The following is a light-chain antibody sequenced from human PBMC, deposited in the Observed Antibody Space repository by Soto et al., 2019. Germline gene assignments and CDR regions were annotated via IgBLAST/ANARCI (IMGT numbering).Light chain of an antibody. CDR2: AAS. Sequence: DIQMTQSPASLSASVGDTVTITCRASQSINNYLNWYQQKPGKAPQLLIYAASTVQSGVPSRFSGSWSGTDFTLTISNLQPEDFASYYCQRSSSTSYTFGQGTKVEIK. V-gene: IGKV1-39*01. CDR1: QSINNY. CDR3: QRSSSTSYT. J-gene: IGKJ2*01.